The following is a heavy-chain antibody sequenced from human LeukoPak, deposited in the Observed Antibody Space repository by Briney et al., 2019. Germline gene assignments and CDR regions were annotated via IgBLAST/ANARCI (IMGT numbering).Heavy chain of an antibody. Sequence: SETLSLTCTVSGGSISTITYYWGWIRQPPGKGLEWVGHMYYRGNTFYNPSLKSRVTISVDTSKNQFSLKLRSVTAADTAVYYCATRDSGYDAWYFDLWGRGTLVTVSS. CDR2: MYYRGNT. J-gene: IGHJ2*01. CDR3: ATRDSGYDAWYFDL. V-gene: IGHV4-39*07. D-gene: IGHD5-12*01. CDR1: GGSISTITYY.